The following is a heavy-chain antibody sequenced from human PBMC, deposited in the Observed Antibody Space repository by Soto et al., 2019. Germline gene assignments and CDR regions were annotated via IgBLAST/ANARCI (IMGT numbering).Heavy chain of an antibody. Sequence: GASVKVSCKASGYTFTSYGISWVRQAPGQGLEWMGWISAYNGNTNYAQKLQGRVTMTTDTSTSTAYMALRSLRSDDTAVYYCARSPDVLRFLEWSINWFDPWGQGTLVTVSS. V-gene: IGHV1-18*01. CDR3: ARSPDVLRFLEWSINWFDP. CDR2: ISAYNGNT. J-gene: IGHJ5*02. CDR1: GYTFTSYG. D-gene: IGHD3-3*01.